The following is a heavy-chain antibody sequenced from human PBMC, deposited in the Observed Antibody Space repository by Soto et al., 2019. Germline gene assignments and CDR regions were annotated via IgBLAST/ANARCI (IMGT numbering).Heavy chain of an antibody. V-gene: IGHV3-15*07. CDR2: IKSKTDGGTT. J-gene: IGHJ4*02. CDR3: TTARYSSGYYYILPWYFDY. CDR1: GFTFSNAW. D-gene: IGHD3-22*01. Sequence: GGSLRLSCAASGFTFSNAWMNWVRQAPGKGLEWVGRIKSKTDGGTTDYAAPVKGRFTISRDDSKNTLYLQMNSLKTEDTAVYYCTTARYSSGYYYILPWYFDYWGQGTLVTVSS.